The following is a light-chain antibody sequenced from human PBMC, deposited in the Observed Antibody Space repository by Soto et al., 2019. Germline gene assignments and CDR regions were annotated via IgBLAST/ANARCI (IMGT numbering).Light chain of an antibody. CDR1: GSDVGGYNY. J-gene: IGLJ1*01. Sequence: QSALTQPASVSGSPGQSITISCTGTGSDVGGYNYVSWYQQRPGKAPKLLIYEVSHRPSGVSNRFSASKSGDTASLTISGLQAEDEADYYCTSYTSSSPPYVFGTGTKLTVL. CDR3: TSYTSSSPPYV. CDR2: EVS. V-gene: IGLV2-14*03.